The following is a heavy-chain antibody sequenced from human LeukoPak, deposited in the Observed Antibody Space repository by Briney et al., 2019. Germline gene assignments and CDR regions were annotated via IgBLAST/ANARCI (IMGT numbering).Heavy chain of an antibody. CDR3: ARSGGSNQPYDY. J-gene: IGHJ4*02. V-gene: IGHV3-9*01. CDR2: ISWNSGSI. CDR1: GFIFDDYA. D-gene: IGHD1-26*01. Sequence: GGSLRLSCAASGFIFDDYAMHWVRQAPGKGLEWVSGISWNSGSIGYADSVKGRFTISRDNAKNSLYLQMNSLRAEDTAVYFCARSGGSNQPYDYWGQGILVTVSS.